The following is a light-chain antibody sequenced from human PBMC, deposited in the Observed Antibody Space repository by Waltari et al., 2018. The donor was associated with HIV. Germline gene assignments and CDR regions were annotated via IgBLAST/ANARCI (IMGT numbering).Light chain of an antibody. CDR2: AAS. Sequence: DIQMTQSPASLSASVGDTVTITCRASESVSNNLNWYQQKPGKAPNLLVYAASSLQSGVPSKFSGSGSGTECTLTISSLQPEDFASYYCQQSYGTPLTFGPGTKVDIK. J-gene: IGKJ3*01. V-gene: IGKV1-39*01. CDR1: ESVSNN. CDR3: QQSYGTPLT.